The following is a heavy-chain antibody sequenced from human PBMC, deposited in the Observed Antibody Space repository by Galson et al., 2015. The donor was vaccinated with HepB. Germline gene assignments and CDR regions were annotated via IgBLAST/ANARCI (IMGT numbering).Heavy chain of an antibody. J-gene: IGHJ5*02. CDR2: IILFLGAP. Sequence: SVKVSCKASGGTLSSDGVTWVRQAPGQGLEGMGRIILFLGAPDYAQKFQGRITITAVKPANAVYMELSRRTSDDTAVYYFAREWEVLHYFDPWGQGTLVIVSS. D-gene: IGHD1-26*01. CDR3: AREWEVLHYFDP. V-gene: IGHV1-69*04. CDR1: GGTLSSDG.